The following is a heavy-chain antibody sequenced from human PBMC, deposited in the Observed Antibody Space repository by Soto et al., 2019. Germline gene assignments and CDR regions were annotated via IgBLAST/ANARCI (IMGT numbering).Heavy chain of an antibody. Sequence: SETLSLTCAVYGGSFSGYYWSWIRQPPGKGLEWIGEINHSGSTNYNPSLKSRVTISVDTSKNQFSLKLSSVTAADTAVYYCARAIGYFDFWSGPKSYVMDVWGQGSTVTVSS. J-gene: IGHJ6*02. D-gene: IGHD3-3*01. CDR2: INHSGST. CDR3: ARAIGYFDFWSGPKSYVMDV. CDR1: GGSFSGYY. V-gene: IGHV4-34*01.